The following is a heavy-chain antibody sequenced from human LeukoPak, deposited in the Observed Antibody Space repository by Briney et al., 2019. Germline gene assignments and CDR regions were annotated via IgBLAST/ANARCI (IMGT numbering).Heavy chain of an antibody. D-gene: IGHD2-2*02. Sequence: GGSLRLSCAASGFTFSSYWMSWVRQAPGKGLEGVANIKQDGSEKYYVDSVKGRFTISRDNAKNSLYLQMNSLRAEDTAVYYCASSESYCSSTSCYSPYYYYYMDVWGKGTTVTVSS. CDR1: GFTFSSYW. CDR3: ASSESYCSSTSCYSPYYYYYMDV. CDR2: IKQDGSEK. V-gene: IGHV3-7*01. J-gene: IGHJ6*03.